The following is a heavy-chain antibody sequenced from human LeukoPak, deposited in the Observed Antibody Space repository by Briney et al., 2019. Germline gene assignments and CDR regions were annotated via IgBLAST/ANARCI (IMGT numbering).Heavy chain of an antibody. Sequence: GGSLRLSCAASGFTFSSYGMSWVRQAPGKGLEWVSAISGSGGSTYYAYSVKGRFTISRDNSKNTLYLKMNSLRAEDTAVYYCAKDGIAGSGNYRGYNWFDPWGQGTLVTVSS. J-gene: IGHJ5*02. V-gene: IGHV3-23*01. CDR1: GFTFSSYG. CDR3: AKDGIAGSGNYRGYNWFDP. CDR2: ISGSGGST. D-gene: IGHD3-10*01.